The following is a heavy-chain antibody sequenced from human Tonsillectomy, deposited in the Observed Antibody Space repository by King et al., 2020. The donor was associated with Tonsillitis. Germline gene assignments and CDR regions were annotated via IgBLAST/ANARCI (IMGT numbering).Heavy chain of an antibody. D-gene: IGHD3-16*01. CDR1: GDTFTGHF. CDR3: ATNAVGSDVSAYRDFRH. CDR2: INPKSGDT. J-gene: IGHJ1*01. V-gene: IGHV1-2*02. Sequence: VQLVESGAEMRKPGASVTVSCRTSGDTFTGHFVHWVRQAPGQGLEWMGWINPKSGDTNYVQKFKGRVTLSGDGSITTAYMGLRSLRPDDTAVYYCATNAVGSDVSAYRDFRHWGQGTLVTVSS.